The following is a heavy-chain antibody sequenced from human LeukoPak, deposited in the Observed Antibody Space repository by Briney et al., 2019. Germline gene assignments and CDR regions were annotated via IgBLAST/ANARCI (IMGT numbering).Heavy chain of an antibody. Sequence: SVKVSCKASGGTFSSYAISWVRQAPGQGLEWMGGIIPIFGTANYAQKFQGRVTITADKSTSTAYMELSGLRSEDTAVYYCARNWNRTPPDYWGQGTLVTVSS. J-gene: IGHJ4*02. CDR2: IIPIFGTA. CDR3: ARNWNRTPPDY. CDR1: GGTFSSYA. V-gene: IGHV1-69*06. D-gene: IGHD1-1*01.